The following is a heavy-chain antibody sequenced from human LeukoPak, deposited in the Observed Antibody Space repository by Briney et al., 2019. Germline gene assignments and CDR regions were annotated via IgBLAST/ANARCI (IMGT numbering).Heavy chain of an antibody. CDR3: ARFGITVVRGGKYYFDY. CDR1: GGSISNYY. J-gene: IGHJ4*02. CDR2: IYYSGAT. Sequence: SETLSLTCTVSGGSISNYYWSWIRQPPGKGLEWIGHIYYSGATKYNPSLKSRITISVDTPKSQFSLMLSSVTAADTAVYYCARFGITVVRGGKYYFDYWGQGTLVTVSS. D-gene: IGHD3-10*01. V-gene: IGHV4-59*08.